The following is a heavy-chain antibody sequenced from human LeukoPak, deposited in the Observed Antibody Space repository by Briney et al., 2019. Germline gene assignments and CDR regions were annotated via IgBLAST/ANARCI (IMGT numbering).Heavy chain of an antibody. Sequence: ASVKVSCKASGYTFTSYDINWVRQATGQGPEWMGWMNPNTGNTGYAQKFQDRFTMTRNTSISTAYMELRSLRSDDTAVYYCARGDQYCSSASCYNYWGQGTLVTVSS. J-gene: IGHJ4*02. CDR1: GYTFTSYD. V-gene: IGHV1-8*01. CDR2: MNPNTGNT. D-gene: IGHD2-2*02. CDR3: ARGDQYCSSASCYNY.